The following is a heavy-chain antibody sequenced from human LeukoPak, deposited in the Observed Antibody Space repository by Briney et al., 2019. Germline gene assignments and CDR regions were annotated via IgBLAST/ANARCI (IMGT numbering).Heavy chain of an antibody. J-gene: IGHJ2*01. CDR3: ARRAYYDSSGYSPAPGYFDL. CDR1: GGSIFSYY. CDR2: IYSNGIT. Sequence: SETLSLTCTVSGGSIFSYYWNWIRQPPGKGLEWIGYIYSNGITSYNPSLRSRGTISIATSKNQFSLRLRSVTAADTAIYYCARRAYYDSSGYSPAPGYFDLWGRGTLVSVSS. V-gene: IGHV4-4*08. D-gene: IGHD3-22*01.